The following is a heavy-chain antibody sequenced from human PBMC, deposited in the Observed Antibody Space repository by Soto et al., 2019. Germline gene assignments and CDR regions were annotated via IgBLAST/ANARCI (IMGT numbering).Heavy chain of an antibody. J-gene: IGHJ4*03. CDR1: GFTFISYG. CDR3: ARDAGYSYGPFDY. Sequence: PGGSLRLSCAASGFTFISYGMHWVLQAPGKGLEWVAVIWYDGSNKYYADSVKGRFTISRDNAKNSLYLQMNSLRDEDTAVYYCARDAGYSYGPFDYWGQGPTVTVSS. CDR2: IWYDGSNK. V-gene: IGHV3-33*01. D-gene: IGHD5-18*01.